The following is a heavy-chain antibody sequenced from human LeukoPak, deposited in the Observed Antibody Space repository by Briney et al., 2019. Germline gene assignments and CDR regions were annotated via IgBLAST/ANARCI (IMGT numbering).Heavy chain of an antibody. J-gene: IGHJ4*02. V-gene: IGHV3-74*01. Sequence: GGCLRLSCAASGYTFSSFWMHWVRHAPGKGLVWVSRINSDGSSTSYADSVKGRFTISRDNAKNTLYLQMNSLRAEDTAVYYCVKSFDCWGQGTLVTVSS. CDR3: VKSFDC. CDR1: GYTFSSFW. CDR2: INSDGSST.